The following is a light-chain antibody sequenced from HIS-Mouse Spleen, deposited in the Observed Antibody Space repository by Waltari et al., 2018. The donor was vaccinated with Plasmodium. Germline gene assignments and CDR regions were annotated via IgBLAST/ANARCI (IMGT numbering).Light chain of an antibody. J-gene: IGLJ3*02. Sequence: SYELTQPPSVSVSPGQTARITCSADALPKKYAYWYQQKSGQAPVLFIYEDRKRPSGFPERFYGSSSGTMATLTISGAQVEDEADYYCYSTDSSGNHRVFGGGTKLTVL. CDR3: YSTDSSGNHRV. CDR1: ALPKKY. CDR2: EDR. V-gene: IGLV3-10*01.